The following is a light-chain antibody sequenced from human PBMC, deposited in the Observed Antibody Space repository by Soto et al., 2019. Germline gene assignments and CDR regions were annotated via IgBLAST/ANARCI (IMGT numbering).Light chain of an antibody. CDR1: TGAVTSGHY. CDR2: DTS. J-gene: IGLJ1*01. CDR3: LLSYSGARSYV. Sequence: QAVVTQQPSLTVSPGGTVTLACGSSTGAVTSGHYPYWFQQKPGQAPRTLIYDTSNKHSWTPARFSGSLLGGKAALTLSGAQPADEAEYYCLLSYSGARSYVFGTGTKLTVL. V-gene: IGLV7-46*01.